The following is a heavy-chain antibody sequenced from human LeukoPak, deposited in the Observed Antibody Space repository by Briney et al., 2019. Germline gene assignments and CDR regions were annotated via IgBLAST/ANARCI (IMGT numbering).Heavy chain of an antibody. Sequence: ASVKVSCKASGGTLSNYAINWVRQAPGQGLEWMGMIIPILDTTNYAQKFQGRVTIITDESTSTAYMELITLRSGDTAVYYCAGESFSRRAGITMVRGVITYWGQRTLVTVSS. V-gene: IGHV1-69*11. CDR3: AGESFSRRAGITMVRGVITY. CDR1: GGTLSNYA. CDR2: IIPILDTT. D-gene: IGHD3-10*01. J-gene: IGHJ4*02.